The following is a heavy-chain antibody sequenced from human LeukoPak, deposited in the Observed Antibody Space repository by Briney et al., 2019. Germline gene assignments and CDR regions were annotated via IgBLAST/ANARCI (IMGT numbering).Heavy chain of an antibody. J-gene: IGHJ4*02. Sequence: ASVKVSCKASGYTFTSYYMHRVRQAPGQGLEWMGIINPSGGSTSYAQKFQGRVTMTRDTSTSTVYMELSSLRSEDTAVYYCARERYSGYDLGYWGQGTLVTVSS. CDR1: GYTFTSYY. CDR3: ARERYSGYDLGY. D-gene: IGHD5-12*01. CDR2: INPSGGST. V-gene: IGHV1-46*03.